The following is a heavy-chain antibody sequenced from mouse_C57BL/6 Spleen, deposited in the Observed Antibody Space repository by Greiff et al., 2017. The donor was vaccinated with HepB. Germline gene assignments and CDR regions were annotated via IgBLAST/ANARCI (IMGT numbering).Heavy chain of an antibody. CDR1: GYTFTSYW. V-gene: IGHV1-5*01. CDR2: IYPGNSDT. Sequence: EVQGVESGTVLARPGASVKMSCKTSGYTFTSYWMHWVKQRPGQGLEWIGAIYPGNSDTSYNQKFKGKAKLTAVTSASTAYMELSSLTNEDSAVYYGTKEIQITTVVEFYAMDYWGQGTSVTVSS. CDR3: TKEIQITTVVEFYAMDY. D-gene: IGHD1-1*01. J-gene: IGHJ4*01.